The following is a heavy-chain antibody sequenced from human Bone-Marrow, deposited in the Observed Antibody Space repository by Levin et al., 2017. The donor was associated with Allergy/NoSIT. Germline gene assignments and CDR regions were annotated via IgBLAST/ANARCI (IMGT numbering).Heavy chain of an antibody. V-gene: IGHV3-9*01. D-gene: IGHD6-13*01. CDR3: AKGTLAAIDY. CDR2: ISWNSGSI. J-gene: IGHJ4*02. Sequence: GGSLRLSCAASGFTFDDYAMHWVRQAPGKGLEWVSGISWNSGSIGYADSVKGRFTISRDNAKNSLYLQMNSLRAEDTALYYCAKGTLAAIDYWGQGTLVTVSS. CDR1: GFTFDDYA.